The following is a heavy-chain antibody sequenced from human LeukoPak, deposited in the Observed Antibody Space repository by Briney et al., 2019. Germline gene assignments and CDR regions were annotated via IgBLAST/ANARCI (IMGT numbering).Heavy chain of an antibody. J-gene: IGHJ4*02. D-gene: IGHD3-22*01. CDR1: GGSISSSSYY. V-gene: IGHV4-39*01. CDR3: ARQTLQYYYDSSGYYIDY. Sequence: SETLSLTCTVSGGSISSSSYYWGWIRQPPGKGLEWIGSIYYSGSTYCNPSLKSRVTISVDTSKNQFSLKLSSVTAADTAVYYCARQTLQYYYDSSGYYIDYWGQGTLVTVSS. CDR2: IYYSGST.